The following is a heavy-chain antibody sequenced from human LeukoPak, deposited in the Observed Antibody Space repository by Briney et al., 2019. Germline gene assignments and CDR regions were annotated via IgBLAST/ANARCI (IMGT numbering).Heavy chain of an antibody. Sequence: GGSLRLSCTASGFPFIEYSMNWVRQAPGKGLGWISYIGIDSGNTKYADSVRGRFTVSTDKAKNSLYLQMNSLRVEDTAVYYCTRLTYGDNWGQGTLVTVSS. CDR2: IGIDSGNT. CDR3: TRLTYGDN. J-gene: IGHJ4*02. CDR1: GFPFIEYS. D-gene: IGHD3-9*01. V-gene: IGHV3-48*01.